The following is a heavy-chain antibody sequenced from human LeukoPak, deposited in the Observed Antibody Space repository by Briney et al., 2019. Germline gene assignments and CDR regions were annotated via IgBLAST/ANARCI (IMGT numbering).Heavy chain of an antibody. V-gene: IGHV1-69*13. D-gene: IGHD5-12*01. J-gene: IGHJ4*02. CDR3: ASRVSGGYDY. Sequence: GASVKVSCKASGYTFTSYGISWVRQAPGQGLEWMGGIIPIFGTANYAQKFQGRVTITADESTSTAYMELSSLRSEDTAVYYCASRVSGGYDYWGQGTLVTVSS. CDR2: IIPIFGTA. CDR1: GYTFTSYG.